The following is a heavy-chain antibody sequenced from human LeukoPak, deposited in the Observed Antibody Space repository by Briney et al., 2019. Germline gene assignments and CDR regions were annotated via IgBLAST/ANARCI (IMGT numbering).Heavy chain of an antibody. CDR1: GFTFSSYG. J-gene: IGHJ6*02. CDR2: IWYDGSNK. V-gene: IGHV3-33*01. CDR3: ARDSYDYYYYYGMDV. Sequence: SGGSLRLSCAASGFTFSSYGMHWVRQAPGKGLEWVAVIWYDGSNKYYADSVKGRFTISRDNSKNTLYLQMNSLRAEDTAVYYCARDSYDYYYYYGMDVWGQGTTVTVSS. D-gene: IGHD4-17*01.